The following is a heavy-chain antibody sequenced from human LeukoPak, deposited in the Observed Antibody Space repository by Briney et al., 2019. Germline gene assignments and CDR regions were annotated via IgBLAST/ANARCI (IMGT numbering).Heavy chain of an antibody. V-gene: IGHV3-30*04. Sequence: GGPLRLSCAASGFTFSSYPMHWVRQAPGKGLEWVAVISYDGSNKYYADSVKGRFTISRDNSKNTLYLQMNSLRAEDTAVYYCAREQRIVVAPAAMSGYFDYWGQGTLVTVSS. CDR3: AREQRIVVAPAAMSGYFDY. D-gene: IGHD2-2*01. J-gene: IGHJ4*02. CDR2: ISYDGSNK. CDR1: GFTFSSYP.